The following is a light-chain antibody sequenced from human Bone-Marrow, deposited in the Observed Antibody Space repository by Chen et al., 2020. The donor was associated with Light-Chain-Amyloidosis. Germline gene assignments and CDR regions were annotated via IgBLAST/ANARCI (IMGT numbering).Light chain of an antibody. CDR1: ALPKQY. V-gene: IGLV3-25*03. CDR2: KDS. J-gene: IGLJ1*01. Sequence: SYELTQPPSVSVSPGQTARITCSGDALPKQYAYWYQQTPGQAPVLVIYKDSERPSGIPGRFSGSSSGTTVTLTISGVQAEDEADYYCQSADSSGTYRVFGTGTKVTVL. CDR3: QSADSSGTYRV.